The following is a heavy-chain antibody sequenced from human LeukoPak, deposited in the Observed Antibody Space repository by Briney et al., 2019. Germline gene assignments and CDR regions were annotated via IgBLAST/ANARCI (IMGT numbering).Heavy chain of an antibody. V-gene: IGHV3-7*02. D-gene: IGHD5-12*01. CDR2: IKEDGNED. CDR3: TRGDRGYAESLY. CDR1: GFSFREHW. Sequence: GGSLRLSCTVSGFSFREHWMSWVRQAPGKGLEWVGNIKEDGNEDYYVDSVEGRYVIFRDNAKNSLYLQMHSLRAEDTAVYYCTRGDRGYAESLYWGRGTLVTVSS. J-gene: IGHJ4*02.